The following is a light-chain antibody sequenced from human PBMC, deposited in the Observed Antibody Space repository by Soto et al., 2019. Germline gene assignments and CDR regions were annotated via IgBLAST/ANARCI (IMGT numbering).Light chain of an antibody. CDR3: QQYGSSPRT. CDR1: QSVSSSF. V-gene: IGKV3-20*01. J-gene: IGKJ3*01. Sequence: EIVLTQSPGTLSLSPGERATLSCRASQSVSSSFLAWYQQKPGQAPRLLIHGASSRATGIPDRFSGSGSGTDFTLTISRLEPEDFAVYYCQQYGSSPRTFGPGTTVDI. CDR2: GAS.